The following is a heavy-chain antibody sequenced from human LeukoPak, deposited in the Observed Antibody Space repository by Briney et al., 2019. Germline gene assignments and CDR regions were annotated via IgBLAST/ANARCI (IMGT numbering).Heavy chain of an antibody. D-gene: IGHD2-2*01. CDR2: IYHSGST. CDR1: GGSISSGDYY. Sequence: SQTLSLTCTVSGGSISSGDYYWSWIRQPPGKGLEWIGYIYHSGSTYYNPSLKSRVTISVDRSKNQFSLKLSSVTAADTAVYYCARGDSAVVVPAAMSWFDPWGQGTLVTVSS. J-gene: IGHJ5*02. V-gene: IGHV4-30-4*01. CDR3: ARGDSAVVVPAAMSWFDP.